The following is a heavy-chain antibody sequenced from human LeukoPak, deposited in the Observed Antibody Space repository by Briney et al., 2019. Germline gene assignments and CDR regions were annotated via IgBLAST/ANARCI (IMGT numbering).Heavy chain of an antibody. CDR1: GYSISSGYY. CDR2: IYHSGST. D-gene: IGHD6-13*01. Sequence: SETLSLTCTVSGYSISSGYYWGWIRQPPGKGLEWIGSIYHSGSTYYNPSLKSRVTISVDTSKNQFSLKLSSVTAPDTAVYYCASQEGIAAAGAFDYWGQGTLVTVSS. J-gene: IGHJ4*02. V-gene: IGHV4-38-2*02. CDR3: ASQEGIAAAGAFDY.